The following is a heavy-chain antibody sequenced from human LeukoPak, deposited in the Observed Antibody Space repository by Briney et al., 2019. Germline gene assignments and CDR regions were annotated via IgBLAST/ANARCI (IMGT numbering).Heavy chain of an antibody. CDR1: GGSISSSSYY. Sequence: PSETLSLTCTVSGGSISSSSYYWGWIRQPPGKGLEWIGSIYYSGSTYYNPSLKSRVTISVDTSKNQFSLKLSSVTAADTAVYYCAREIRGAKIAVAGIYYYYYYMGVWGKGTTVTVSS. J-gene: IGHJ6*03. V-gene: IGHV4-39*07. CDR3: AREIRGAKIAVAGIYYYYYYMGV. D-gene: IGHD6-19*01. CDR2: IYYSGST.